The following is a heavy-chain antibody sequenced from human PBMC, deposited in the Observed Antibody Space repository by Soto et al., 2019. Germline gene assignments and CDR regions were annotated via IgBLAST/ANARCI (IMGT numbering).Heavy chain of an antibody. Sequence: PGESLSLSCAVSGLTFSSYSMNWVRQAPGKGLEWVSSISSSSSYIYYASSVRGRFIISRDNAKNSLYLQMNSLSAEATAVYYSATDRCGVRFLEGLFDAFDIWGQGTMVTVSS. D-gene: IGHD3-3*01. CDR1: GLTFSSYS. V-gene: IGHV3-21*01. J-gene: IGHJ3*02. CDR2: ISSSSSYI. CDR3: ATDRCGVRFLEGLFDAFDI.